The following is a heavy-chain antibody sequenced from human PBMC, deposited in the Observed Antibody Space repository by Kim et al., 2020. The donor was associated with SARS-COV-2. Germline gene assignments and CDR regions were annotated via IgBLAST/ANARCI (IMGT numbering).Heavy chain of an antibody. Sequence: ASVKVSCKASGYTFTGYYMHWVRQAPGQGLEWMGRINPNSGGTNYAQKFQGRVTMTRDTSISTAYMELSRLRSDDTAVYYCARERREIVGATTRYYCCGMDVWGQGTPVTVSS. CDR3: ARERREIVGATTRYYCCGMDV. CDR1: GYTFTGYY. J-gene: IGHJ6*02. V-gene: IGHV1-2*06. D-gene: IGHD1-26*01. CDR2: INPNSGGT.